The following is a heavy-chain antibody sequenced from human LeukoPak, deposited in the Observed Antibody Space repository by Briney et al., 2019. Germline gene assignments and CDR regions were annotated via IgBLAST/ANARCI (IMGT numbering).Heavy chain of an antibody. CDR2: IYTSGST. CDR3: AGVDTAMVPQSMDV. J-gene: IGHJ6*04. D-gene: IGHD5-18*01. V-gene: IGHV4-4*09. CDR1: GGSLSSYY. Sequence: TETLSLTCTVSGGSLSSYYWSWLRQPPGRGLEWIEYIYTSGSTNHNPPLKSRVTISVDTSKNQFSLKLSSVTAADTAVYYCAGVDTAMVPQSMDVWGKGTTVTVSS.